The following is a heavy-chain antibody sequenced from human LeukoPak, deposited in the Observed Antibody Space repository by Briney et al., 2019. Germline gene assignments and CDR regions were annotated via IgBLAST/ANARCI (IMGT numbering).Heavy chain of an antibody. D-gene: IGHD2-2*01. V-gene: IGHV1-2*02. CDR3: ARDGRYCSSTSCYAGNWFDP. Sequence: ASVKVSCKASGYTFTGYYMHWVRQAPGQGLEWMGWINPNSGGTNYAQKFQGRVTMTRDTAISTAYMELSRLGSDETGVYYCARDGRYCSSTSCYAGNWFDPWGQGTLVTVSS. CDR2: INPNSGGT. J-gene: IGHJ5*02. CDR1: GYTFTGYY.